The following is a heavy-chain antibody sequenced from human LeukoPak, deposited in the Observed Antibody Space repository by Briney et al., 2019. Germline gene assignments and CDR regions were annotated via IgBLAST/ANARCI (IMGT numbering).Heavy chain of an antibody. J-gene: IGHJ4*02. CDR1: GYTFTGYY. Sequence: ASVKVSRKASGYTFTGYYMHWVRQAPGQGLEWMGRINPNSGGTNYAQKFQGRVTMTRDTSISTAYMELSRLRSDDTAVYYCARDLVTMVRGVIDRFDYWGQGTLVTVSS. CDR3: ARDLVTMVRGVIDRFDY. D-gene: IGHD3-10*01. CDR2: INPNSGGT. V-gene: IGHV1-2*06.